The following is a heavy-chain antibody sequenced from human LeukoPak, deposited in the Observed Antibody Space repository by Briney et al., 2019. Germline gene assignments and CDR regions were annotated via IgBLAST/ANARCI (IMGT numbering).Heavy chain of an antibody. CDR3: ARRLTASGKHYFDY. V-gene: IGHV3-48*01. D-gene: IGHD6-13*01. J-gene: IGHJ4*02. CDR2: ISSSGTI. Sequence: GGSLRLSCAASGFTFSTYNMNWVRQAPGKGLEWVSYISSSGTIYYADSVQGRFTISRDNAKNSLYLQMNSLRAEDTAVYYCARRLTASGKHYFDYWGQGTLVTVSS. CDR1: GFTFSTYN.